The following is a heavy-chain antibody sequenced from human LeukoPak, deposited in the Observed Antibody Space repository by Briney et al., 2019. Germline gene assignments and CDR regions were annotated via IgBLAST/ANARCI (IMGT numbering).Heavy chain of an antibody. Sequence: PSETLSLTCTVSGGSISSSSYYWGWIRQPPGKGLEWIGSIYYSGSTYYNPSLKSRVTISVDTSKNQFSLKLSSVTAADTAVYYCARQSPAAGIYWGQGTLVTVSS. CDR2: IYYSGST. J-gene: IGHJ4*02. CDR1: GGSISSSSYY. CDR3: ARQSPAAGIY. V-gene: IGHV4-39*01. D-gene: IGHD6-13*01.